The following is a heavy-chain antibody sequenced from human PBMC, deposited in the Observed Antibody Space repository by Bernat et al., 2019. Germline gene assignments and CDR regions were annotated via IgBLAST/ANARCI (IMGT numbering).Heavy chain of an antibody. Sequence: QVQLVESGGGVVQPGRSLRLSCAASGFTFSSYAMHWVRQAPGKGLEWVAVISYDGSNKYYADSVKGRFTISRDNSKNTLYLQMNSLRAEDTAVYYCAKDVTIPKYYSDYWGQGTLVTVSS. V-gene: IGHV3-30*07. CDR3: AKDVTIPKYYSDY. CDR1: GFTFSSYA. J-gene: IGHJ4*02. CDR2: ISYDGSNK. D-gene: IGHD3-9*01.